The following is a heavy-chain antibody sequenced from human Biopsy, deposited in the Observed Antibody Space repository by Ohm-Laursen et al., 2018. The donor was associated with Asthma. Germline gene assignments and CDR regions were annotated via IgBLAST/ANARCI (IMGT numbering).Heavy chain of an antibody. CDR1: GFKFDDNA. CDR2: ISWNSGRI. CDR3: AKDVFPGWELRRGPDY. Sequence: SLRLSCSASGFKFDDNAMHWIRQAPGKGLEWVSGISWNSGRIGYADSVKGRFTISRDNARNTLHLQMNSLRAEDTAVYYCAKDVFPGWELRRGPDYWGQGTLVTVSS. V-gene: IGHV3-9*01. J-gene: IGHJ4*02. D-gene: IGHD1-26*01.